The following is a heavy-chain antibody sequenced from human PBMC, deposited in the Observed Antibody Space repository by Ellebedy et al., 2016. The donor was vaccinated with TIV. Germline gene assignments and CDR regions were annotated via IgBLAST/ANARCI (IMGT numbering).Heavy chain of an antibody. Sequence: GESLKISCATSGFTFEDYAMHWVRQAPGKGLEWVSLIIGDGGSTYYADSVKGRFTISRDNNKNSLYLQMNSLRTEDTDLYYCAKEFVVVVPANRDYDYYYGLDVWGQGTTVTVSS. CDR2: IIGDGGST. J-gene: IGHJ6*02. CDR3: AKEFVVVVPANRDYDYYYGLDV. D-gene: IGHD2-15*01. CDR1: GFTFEDYA. V-gene: IGHV3-43*02.